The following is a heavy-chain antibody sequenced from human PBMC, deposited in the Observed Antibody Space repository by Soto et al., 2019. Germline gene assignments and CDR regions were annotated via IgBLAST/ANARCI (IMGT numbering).Heavy chain of an antibody. V-gene: IGHV1-18*04. J-gene: IGHJ6*02. CDR1: GYTFTSYG. CDR2: ISAYNGNT. D-gene: IGHD6-19*01. CDR3: ARAHDSWLYHGMDV. Sequence: ASVKVSCKASGYTFTSYGISWVRQAPGQGLEWMGWISAYNGNTNYAQKLQGRVTMTTDTSTSTAYMELRSLRSDDTAVYYCARAHDSWLYHGMDVWGQGTTVTVSS.